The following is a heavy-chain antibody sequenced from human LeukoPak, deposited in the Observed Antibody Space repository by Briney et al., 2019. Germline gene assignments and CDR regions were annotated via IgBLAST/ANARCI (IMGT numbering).Heavy chain of an antibody. D-gene: IGHD2-15*01. CDR1: GFTFSSYG. Sequence: PGGSLRLSCAASGFTFSSYGMHWVRQAPGKGLEWVAVISYDGSNKYYADSVKGRFTISRDNSKNTLYLQMNSLRAEDTAVYYCAKNFSYCSGGSCLSSYNWFDPWGQGTLVTVSS. J-gene: IGHJ5*02. CDR3: AKNFSYCSGGSCLSSYNWFDP. V-gene: IGHV3-30*18. CDR2: ISYDGSNK.